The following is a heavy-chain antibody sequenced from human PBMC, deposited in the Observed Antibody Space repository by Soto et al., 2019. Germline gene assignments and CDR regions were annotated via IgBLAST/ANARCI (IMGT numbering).Heavy chain of an antibody. CDR3: XRDEYYYDSCGHNAFDI. CDR1: GFTFSSYS. J-gene: IGHJ3*02. Sequence: PGGSLRLSCAASGFTFSSYSMNWVRQAPGKGLEWVSSISSSSSYIYYADSVKGRFTISRDNAKNSLYLQMNSLRAEDTAVYYCXRDEYYYDSCGHNAFDIWGQGTMVTVSS. D-gene: IGHD3-22*01. V-gene: IGHV3-21*01. CDR2: ISSSSSYI.